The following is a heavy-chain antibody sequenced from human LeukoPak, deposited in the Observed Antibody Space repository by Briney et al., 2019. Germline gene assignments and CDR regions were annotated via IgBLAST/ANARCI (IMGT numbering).Heavy chain of an antibody. J-gene: IGHJ4*02. CDR3: AREGVVVAEFDY. CDR1: GFTFSSYG. Sequence: GSLRLSCAASGFTFSSYGMHWVRQAPGKGLEWVAVIWYDGSNKYYADSVKGRFTISRDNSKNTLYLQMNSLRAEDTAVYYCAREGVVVAEFDYWGQGTLVTVSS. V-gene: IGHV3-33*01. D-gene: IGHD2-15*01. CDR2: IWYDGSNK.